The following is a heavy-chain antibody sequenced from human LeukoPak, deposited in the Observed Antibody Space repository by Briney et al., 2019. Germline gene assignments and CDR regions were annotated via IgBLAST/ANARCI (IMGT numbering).Heavy chain of an antibody. CDR3: VKGPRPDITVAHTVEN. Sequence: GGSLILSCAASGFIFSNYAMSWVRQVPGRGLEWVSTISSRGNSTYVADSVKGRFTISRDNSKNSLYLQMNTVRAEDTAVYYCVKGPRPDITVAHTVENWGQGTLVTVSS. D-gene: IGHD6-19*01. CDR1: GFIFSNYA. CDR2: ISSRGNST. V-gene: IGHV3-23*01. J-gene: IGHJ4*02.